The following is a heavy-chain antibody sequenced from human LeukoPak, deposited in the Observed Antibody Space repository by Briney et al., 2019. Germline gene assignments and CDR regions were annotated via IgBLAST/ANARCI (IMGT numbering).Heavy chain of an antibody. Sequence: SETLSLTCTVSGGSISSYYWSWIRQPPGKGLEWIGYIYTSGSTNYNPSLKSRVTISVDTSKNQFSLKLSSVTAADTAVYYCARVVVVVDYFDYWGQGTLVTVSS. D-gene: IGHD2-2*01. V-gene: IGHV4-4*09. J-gene: IGHJ4*02. CDR1: GGSISSYY. CDR2: IYTSGST. CDR3: ARVVVVVDYFDY.